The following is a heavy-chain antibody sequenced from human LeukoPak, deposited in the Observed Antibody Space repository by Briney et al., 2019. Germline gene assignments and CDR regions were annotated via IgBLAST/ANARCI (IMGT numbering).Heavy chain of an antibody. CDR2: INPNSGGT. J-gene: IGHJ4*02. V-gene: IGHV1-2*02. CDR3: AREGTYYYDSSGYLDFDY. Sequence: ASVKVSCKASGYTFTGYYMHWVRQAPGQGLEWMGWINPNSGGTNYAQKFQGRVTMTRDTSISTAYMELSRLRSDDTAVYYCAREGTYYYDSSGYLDFDYWGQGTLVTVSS. CDR1: GYTFTGYY. D-gene: IGHD3-22*01.